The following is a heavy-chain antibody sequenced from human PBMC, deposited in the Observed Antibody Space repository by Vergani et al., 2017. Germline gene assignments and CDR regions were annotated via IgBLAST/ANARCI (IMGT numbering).Heavy chain of an antibody. Sequence: QVQLVQSGAEVKKPGASVKVSCKASGYTFTGYYMHWVRQAPGQGLEWMGWINPNSGGTNYAQKFQGRVTMTRETSISTAYMELSRLRSDDTAVYYCARDLYYYDSSGYYPVPYYYMDVWGKGTTVTVSS. CDR3: ARDLYYYDSSGYYPVPYYYMDV. V-gene: IGHV1-2*02. CDR2: INPNSGGT. CDR1: GYTFTGYY. D-gene: IGHD3-22*01. J-gene: IGHJ6*03.